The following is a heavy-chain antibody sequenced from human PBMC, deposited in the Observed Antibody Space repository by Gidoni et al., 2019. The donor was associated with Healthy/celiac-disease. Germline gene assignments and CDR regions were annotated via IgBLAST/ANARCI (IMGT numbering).Heavy chain of an antibody. CDR3: ARDQSESSGFADAFDV. CDR1: GVSFRSYE. D-gene: IGHD3-22*01. J-gene: IGHJ3*01. Sequence: EVQLEESGGGLVQPGGSLRRSCAASGVSFRSYEMNWVRQAPGKGLEWVSYISSGGLTMYYADSVKGRFTISRDNAKNSLYLQMTNLRAEDTAVYYCARDQSESSGFADAFDVWGQGTMVTVSS. V-gene: IGHV3-48*03. CDR2: ISSGGLTM.